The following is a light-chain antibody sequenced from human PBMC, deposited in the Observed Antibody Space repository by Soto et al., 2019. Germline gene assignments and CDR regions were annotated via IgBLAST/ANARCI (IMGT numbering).Light chain of an antibody. CDR3: QQYNSYWT. Sequence: DIQMTQSPSTLSASVGDRVTITCRAGQSIGSWLAWYQHKPGKAPKLLIYEASNLESGVPSRFSGSGSGTEFTLTISSLQPDDFATYYCQQYNSYWTFGQGTKV. V-gene: IGKV1-5*01. CDR1: QSIGSW. CDR2: EAS. J-gene: IGKJ1*01.